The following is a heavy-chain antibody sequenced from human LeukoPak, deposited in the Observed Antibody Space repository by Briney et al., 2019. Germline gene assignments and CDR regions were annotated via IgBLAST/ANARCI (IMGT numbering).Heavy chain of an antibody. D-gene: IGHD1-20*01. CDR1: GGSISSYY. CDR3: AREDLNWNLRRNNWLDP. CDR2: IYTSGST. J-gene: IGHJ5*02. Sequence: SETLSLTCTVSGGSISSYYWSWIRQPAGKGLEWIGRIYTSGSTNYNPSLKSRVTMSVDTSKNQFSLKLSSVTAADTAVYYCAREDLNWNLRRNNWLDPWGQGTLVTVSS. V-gene: IGHV4-4*07.